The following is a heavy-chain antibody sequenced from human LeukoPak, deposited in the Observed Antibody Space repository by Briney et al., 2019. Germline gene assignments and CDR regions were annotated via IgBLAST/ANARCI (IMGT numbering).Heavy chain of an antibody. Sequence: SQTLSLTCTVSGGSISSGSYYWSWIRQPAGKGLEWIGRIYTSGSTNYNPSLNSRVTISVDTSKNQFSLKLSSVTAADTAVYYCARSPDYYDSSGLDYWGQGTLVTVSS. V-gene: IGHV4-61*02. CDR1: GGSISSGSYY. CDR3: ARSPDYYDSSGLDY. J-gene: IGHJ4*02. CDR2: IYTSGST. D-gene: IGHD3-22*01.